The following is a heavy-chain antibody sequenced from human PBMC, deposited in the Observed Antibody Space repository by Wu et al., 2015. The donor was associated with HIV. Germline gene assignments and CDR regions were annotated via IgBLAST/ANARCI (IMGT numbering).Heavy chain of an antibody. CDR1: GYTFTSYY. D-gene: IGHD3-10*01. V-gene: IGHV1-2*02. CDR2: ISPISGGT. J-gene: IGHJ6*03. CDR3: ARVGSDFYYYYMDV. Sequence: QVQLVQSGAEVKKPGASVKVSCKASGYTFTSYYVHWVRQAPGQGLEWMGWISPISGGTHYSQKFQGRVTMTRDTSISTAYMELSRLRSDDTAVYYCARVGSDFYYYYMDVWGQGTSVTVSS.